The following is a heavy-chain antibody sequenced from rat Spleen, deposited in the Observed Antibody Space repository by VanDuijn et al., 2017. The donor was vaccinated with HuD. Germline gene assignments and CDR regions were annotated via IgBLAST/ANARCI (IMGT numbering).Heavy chain of an antibody. V-gene: IGHV3-3*01. Sequence: EVQLQESGPGLVKPSQSLSLTCSVTGYSITSNYWSWIRKFPGNKLEWMGYINSAGSTSYNPSLKSRISITRDTSKNQFFLQVNSVTTEDTATYYCARASWDDFDYWGQGVMVTVSS. CDR3: ARASWDDFDY. CDR1: GYSITSNY. J-gene: IGHJ2*01. D-gene: IGHD1-2*01. CDR2: INSAGST.